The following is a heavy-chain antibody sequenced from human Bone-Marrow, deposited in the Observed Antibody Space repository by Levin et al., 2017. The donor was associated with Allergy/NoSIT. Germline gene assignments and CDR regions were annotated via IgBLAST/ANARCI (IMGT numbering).Heavy chain of an antibody. J-gene: IGHJ4*02. CDR3: ARFVWGSYRGFDY. Sequence: SQTLSLPCTVSGGSIRSANWSWLRQPPGKGLEWIGYIYDTGNTNYNPSLKSRVTLSVDTSKNQFSLKLSSVTPADTAVYYCARFVWGSYRGFDYWGQGTLVTVSS. CDR1: GGSIRSAN. V-gene: IGHV4-59*01. CDR2: IYDTGNT. D-gene: IGHD3-16*02.